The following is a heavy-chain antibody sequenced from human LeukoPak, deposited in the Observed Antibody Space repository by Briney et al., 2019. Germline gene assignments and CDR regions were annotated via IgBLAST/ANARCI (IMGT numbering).Heavy chain of an antibody. Sequence: SGTLSLTCTDSGGSISSYYWSWIRQPPGKGLEWIGYIYYSGSTNYNPSLKSRVTISVDTSKNQFSLKLSSVTAADTAVYYCARAGGRWEPGRYDYWGQGTLVTVSS. CDR2: IYYSGST. CDR3: ARAGGRWEPGRYDY. CDR1: GGSISSYY. J-gene: IGHJ4*02. V-gene: IGHV4-59*01. D-gene: IGHD1-26*01.